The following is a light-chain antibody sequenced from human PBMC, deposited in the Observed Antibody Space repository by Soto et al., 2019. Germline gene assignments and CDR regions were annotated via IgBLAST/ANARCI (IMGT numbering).Light chain of an antibody. CDR1: QSISSW. Sequence: DIQMTQSPSTLSASVGDRVTITCRASQSISSWLAWYQQKPGKAPKLLIYKASSVESGVPSRFSGSGSGTEFTLTISSLQPDDFATNYCQQYNSYSWTFGQGTKVEIK. V-gene: IGKV1-5*03. CDR2: KAS. CDR3: QQYNSYSWT. J-gene: IGKJ1*01.